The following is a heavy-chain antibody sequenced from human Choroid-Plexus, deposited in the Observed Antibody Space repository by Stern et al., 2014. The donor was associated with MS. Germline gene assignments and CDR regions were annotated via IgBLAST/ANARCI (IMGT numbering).Heavy chain of an antibody. Sequence: QLVQSGGGVAQPGRPLILSCAASGFTFSIGMHWVRQAPGKGLEWVALISYDGSDKYYADSVKGRFTIFRDNSKNTLYMHMNSLRAEDTAVYYCAKDRQWSTYFFDYWGQGSLVTVSS. CDR2: ISYDGSDK. CDR3: AKDRQWSTYFFDY. V-gene: IGHV3-30*18. D-gene: IGHD2-15*01. CDR1: GFTFSIG. J-gene: IGHJ4*02.